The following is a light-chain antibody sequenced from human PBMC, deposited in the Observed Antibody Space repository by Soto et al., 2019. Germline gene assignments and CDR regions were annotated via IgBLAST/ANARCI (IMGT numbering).Light chain of an antibody. Sequence: EIRITRSQSSWSALVVDRVTITFRSSQGINNYLAWFQQKPGKAPKSLIYAASTLQTGVPSKFSGSGSGTDFTLTINSLQPEDFATYYCQQYHSYPPSFGQGTKVEIK. J-gene: IGKJ1*01. CDR2: AAS. CDR3: QQYHSYPPS. CDR1: QGINNY. V-gene: IGKV1-16*02.